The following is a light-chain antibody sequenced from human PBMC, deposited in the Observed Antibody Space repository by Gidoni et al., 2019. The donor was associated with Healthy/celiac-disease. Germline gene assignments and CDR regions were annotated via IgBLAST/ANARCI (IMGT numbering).Light chain of an antibody. J-gene: IGKJ4*01. V-gene: IGKV1-39*01. CDR3: QQSYSTPLT. CDR1: QSISSY. CDR2: AES. Sequence: DNQMTQSPSSLSASVGDRVTITCRASQSISSYLNWYQQKPGKAPKLLIYAESSLQSGVPSRFSGSGSGTDFTLTISSLQPEDFATYYCQQSYSTPLTFGGGTRVEIK.